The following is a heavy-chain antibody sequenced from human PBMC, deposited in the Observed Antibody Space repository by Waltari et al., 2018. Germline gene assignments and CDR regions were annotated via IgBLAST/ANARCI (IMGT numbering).Heavy chain of an antibody. CDR1: GFSINAYA. J-gene: IGHJ4*02. V-gene: IGHV3-23*01. D-gene: IGHD2-2*01. CDR2: SSERGDST. Sequence: EVQLLESGGGLSQPGGSLRLSCAASGFSINAYAMSWVRQAPGKGLEWVSSSSERGDSTYYADSVKGRVTTSRDNSKNTVYLQMSNMRSEDTAVYYCAKEGVGYCTRTSCCIGFDLWGQGTLVTVSS. CDR3: AKEGVGYCTRTSCCIGFDL.